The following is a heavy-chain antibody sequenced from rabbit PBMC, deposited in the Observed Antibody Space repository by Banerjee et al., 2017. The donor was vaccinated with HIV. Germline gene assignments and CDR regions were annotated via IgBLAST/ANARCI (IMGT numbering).Heavy chain of an antibody. CDR1: GFDFISNA. J-gene: IGHJ6*01. V-gene: IGHV1S40*01. Sequence: QSLEESGGDLVKPGASLTLTCTASGFDFISNAMYWVRQAPGKGLEWIGCIDGGDSGRTAYATWAKGRFTISKTSSTTVTLQMTSLTAADTATYFCARGYSGYTAYGYAYYGMDLWGPGTLVTVS. CDR3: ARGYSGYTAYGYAYYGMDL. D-gene: IGHD6-1*01. CDR2: IDGGDSGRT.